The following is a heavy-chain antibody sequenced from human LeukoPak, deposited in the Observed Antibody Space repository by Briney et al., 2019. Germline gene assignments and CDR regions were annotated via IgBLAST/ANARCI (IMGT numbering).Heavy chain of an antibody. CDR3: AREGGGLGYFDS. Sequence: GASVKVSCKATGYTFTRHYIHWVRQAPGPGLEWMGIINPSDVSTNYAQKFQGRVTTTRDTSTSTVYMELSSLRSEDTAVYYCAREGGGLGYFDSWGQGTLVTVSS. J-gene: IGHJ4*02. D-gene: IGHD3-16*01. CDR2: INPSDVST. V-gene: IGHV1-46*01. CDR1: GYTFTRHY.